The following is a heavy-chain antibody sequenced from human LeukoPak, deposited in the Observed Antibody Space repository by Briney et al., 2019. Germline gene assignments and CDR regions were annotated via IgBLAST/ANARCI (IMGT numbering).Heavy chain of an antibody. V-gene: IGHV4-31*03. D-gene: IGHD2-8*02. Sequence: SQTLSLTCTVSGGSISSGGYYWSWIRQHPGKGPEWIGYIYYSGSTYYNPSLKSRVTISVDTSKNQFSLKLSSVTAADTAVYYCAREDLVWFDPWGQGTLVTVSS. J-gene: IGHJ5*02. CDR2: IYYSGST. CDR3: AREDLVWFDP. CDR1: GGSISSGGYY.